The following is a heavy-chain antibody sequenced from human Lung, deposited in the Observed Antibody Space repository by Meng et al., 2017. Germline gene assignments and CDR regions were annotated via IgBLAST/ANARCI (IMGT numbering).Heavy chain of an antibody. J-gene: IGHJ4*02. CDR1: GDSMSSSAYY. CDR3: ARGDTSKEFDY. Sequence: VRLQESGPGLVKPSQTLSLTCTVTGDSMSSSAYYWSWIRQLPGKGLEWIGYISYSGSTYYSPSLKSRVSISVDTSKKYFSLRLTSVTAADTAVYYCARGDTSKEFDYWGQGTLVTVSS. D-gene: IGHD5-18*01. V-gene: IGHV4-30-4*01. CDR2: ISYSGST.